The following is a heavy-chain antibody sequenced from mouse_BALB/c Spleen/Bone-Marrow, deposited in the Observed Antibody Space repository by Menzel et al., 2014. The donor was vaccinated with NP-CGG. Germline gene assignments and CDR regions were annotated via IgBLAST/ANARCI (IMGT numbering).Heavy chain of an antibody. CDR3: VRDGATRFFQYYFDY. V-gene: IGHV3-6*02. CDR2: ISYDGSN. Sequence: EVQLVESGPGLVKPSQSLSLTCSVTGYSIRQDTSGYYWNWIRQFPGNKLEWMGYISYDGSNNYNPSLKNRISITRDTSKNQFFLKLNSVTTEDTATYYCVRDGATRFFQYYFDYWGQGTTLTVSS. J-gene: IGHJ2*01. D-gene: IGHD3-1*01. CDR1: GYSIRQDTSGYY.